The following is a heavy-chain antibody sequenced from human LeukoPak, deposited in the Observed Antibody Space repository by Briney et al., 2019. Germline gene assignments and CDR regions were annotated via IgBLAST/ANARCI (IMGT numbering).Heavy chain of an antibody. CDR3: ARDGYGSGKGYYDY. D-gene: IGHD3-10*01. CDR1: GYTFTSYG. Sequence: GASVKVSCKASGYTFTSYGITWVRQAPGQGLEWMGWISAYDGNTKSAQRFQGRVIMTTDTFTSTAFMELRSLRSDDTAVYYCARDGYGSGKGYYDYWGQGILVTVSS. J-gene: IGHJ4*02. CDR2: ISAYDGNT. V-gene: IGHV1-18*01.